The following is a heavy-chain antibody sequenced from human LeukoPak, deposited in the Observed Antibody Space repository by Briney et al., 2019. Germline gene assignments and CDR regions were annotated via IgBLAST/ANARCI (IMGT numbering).Heavy chain of an antibody. CDR2: ISSSSSYI. Sequence: GGSLRLSCAASGFTFSSYNMNWVRQAPGKGLEWVSSISSSSSYIYYADSVRGRFTISRDNSKNTLYLQMNSLRAEDTAVYYCARVAGYYGSGSYFDYWGQGTLVTVSS. CDR3: ARVAGYYGSGSYFDY. J-gene: IGHJ4*02. CDR1: GFTFSSYN. D-gene: IGHD3-10*01. V-gene: IGHV3-21*01.